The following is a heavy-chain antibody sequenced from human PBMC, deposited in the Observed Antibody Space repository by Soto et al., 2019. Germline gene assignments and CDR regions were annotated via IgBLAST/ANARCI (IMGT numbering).Heavy chain of an antibody. Sequence: GESLKISCAASGFTFSSYAMSWVRQAPGKGLEWVSAISGSGGSTYYADSVKGRFTISRDNSKNTLYLQMNSLRAEDTAVYYCAKVAGDIPDYWGQGTLVTVSS. CDR2: ISGSGGST. V-gene: IGHV3-23*01. CDR1: GFTFSSYA. J-gene: IGHJ4*02. CDR3: AKVAGDIPDY. D-gene: IGHD7-27*01.